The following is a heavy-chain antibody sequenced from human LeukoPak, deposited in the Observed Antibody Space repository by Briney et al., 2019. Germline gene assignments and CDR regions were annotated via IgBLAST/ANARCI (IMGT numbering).Heavy chain of an antibody. Sequence: PSETLSLTCSVSGDSISSRSSYWGWIRQPPGKGLEWIGSIYYSGNTYYNPSLKSRVTLSVDTSKNQFSLKLSSVTAADTAVYYCARHSLDIVVVISATDSWFDPWGQGTLVTVSS. CDR2: IYYSGNT. CDR1: GDSISSRSSY. J-gene: IGHJ5*02. V-gene: IGHV4-39*01. D-gene: IGHD2-15*01. CDR3: ARHSLDIVVVISATDSWFDP.